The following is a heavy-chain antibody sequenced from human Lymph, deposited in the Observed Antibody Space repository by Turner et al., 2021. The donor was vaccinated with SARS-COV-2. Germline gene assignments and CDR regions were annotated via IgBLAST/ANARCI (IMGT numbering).Heavy chain of an antibody. CDR2: IYSGGST. J-gene: IGHJ6*02. D-gene: IGHD1-1*01. Sequence: EMQLVETGGGLIQPGGSLGLACAASGFIVSSNYMNWVRQAPGKGLEWVSLIYSGGSTYYADSVKGRFTISRDNSKNTLYLQMNSLRAEDTAVYYCARDLQLYGMDVWGQGTTVTVSS. CDR1: GFIVSSNY. V-gene: IGHV3-53*02. CDR3: ARDLQLYGMDV.